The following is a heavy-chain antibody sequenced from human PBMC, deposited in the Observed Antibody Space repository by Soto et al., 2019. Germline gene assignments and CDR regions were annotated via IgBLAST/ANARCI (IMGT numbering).Heavy chain of an antibody. D-gene: IGHD5-18*01. V-gene: IGHV3-21*01. CDR3: AKTGVDTAVARRGDYFYGMDV. CDR2: ISSISTYI. CDR1: GFTFSSYA. J-gene: IGHJ6*02. Sequence: EVQLVESGGGLVKPGGSLRLSCEASGFTFSSYAMNWVRQAPGKGLEWVSFISSISTYIYHADSVEGRFSISRDNAKNLLYLQMNSLRADDTAVYYCAKTGVDTAVARRGDYFYGMDVWGQGTTVSVFS.